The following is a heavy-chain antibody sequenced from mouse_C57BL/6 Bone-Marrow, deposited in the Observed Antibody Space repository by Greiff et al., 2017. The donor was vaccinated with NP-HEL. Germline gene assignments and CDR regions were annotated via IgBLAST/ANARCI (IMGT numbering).Heavy chain of an antibody. V-gene: IGHV1-64*01. D-gene: IGHD2-4*01. Sequence: VQLQQPGAELVKPGASVTLSCKASGYTFTSYWMHWVKQRPGQGLEWIGVINPNSGSTNYNEKFKSKATLTVDKSSSTAYMELSSLTSEDSAVYYCAIFYDKPFSYWGQGTLVTVPA. CDR3: AIFYDKPFSY. CDR1: GYTFTSYW. J-gene: IGHJ3*01. CDR2: INPNSGST.